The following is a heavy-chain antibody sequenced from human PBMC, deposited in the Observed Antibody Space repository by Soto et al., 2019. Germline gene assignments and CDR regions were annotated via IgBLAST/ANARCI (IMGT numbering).Heavy chain of an antibody. J-gene: IGHJ6*02. CDR3: ARGRYFDWGYYYGMDV. Sequence: SETLSLTCTVSGGSIGSSSYYWGWVRQPPGKGLEWIGSIYYSGSTYYNPSLKSRVTISVDTSKNQFSLKLSSVTAADTDVYYCARGRYFDWGYYYGMDVWGQGTTVTVSS. CDR1: GGSIGSSSYY. D-gene: IGHD3-9*01. CDR2: IYYSGST. V-gene: IGHV4-39*01.